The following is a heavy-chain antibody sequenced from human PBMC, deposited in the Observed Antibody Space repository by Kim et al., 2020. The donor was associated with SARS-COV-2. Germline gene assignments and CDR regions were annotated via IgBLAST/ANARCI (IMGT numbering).Heavy chain of an antibody. Sequence: GDSQTYADSVKGRFTISRNNSKNTLYLQMNSLRAEETAVYYCARRGGFDYWGQGTLVTVSS. D-gene: IGHD3-10*01. V-gene: IGHV3-23*01. CDR3: ARRGGFDY. CDR2: GDSQ. J-gene: IGHJ4*02.